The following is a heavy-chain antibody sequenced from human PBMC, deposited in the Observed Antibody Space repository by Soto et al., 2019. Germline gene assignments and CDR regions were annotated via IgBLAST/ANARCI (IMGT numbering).Heavy chain of an antibody. Sequence: QVQLVQSGAEVKKPGASVKVSCKASGYTFTYYGITWVRQAPGQGLEWMGWMNAYNGNTNYAQKVQGRVTMTTDTSTNTAYMALKSLRSDVTAVYFCAGAQTPTESDNWGQGTLVTVSS. CDR1: GYTFTYYG. CDR2: MNAYNGNT. J-gene: IGHJ4*02. D-gene: IGHD4-4*01. CDR3: AGAQTPTESDN. V-gene: IGHV1-18*01.